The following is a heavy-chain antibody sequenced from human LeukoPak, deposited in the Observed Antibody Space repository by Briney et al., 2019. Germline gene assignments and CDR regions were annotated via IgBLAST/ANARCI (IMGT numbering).Heavy chain of an antibody. CDR1: GGSFSGYY. CDR3: ATRNRYYYGSGKED. D-gene: IGHD3-10*01. V-gene: IGHV4-34*01. CDR2: INHSGST. J-gene: IGHJ4*02. Sequence: SETLSLTCAVYGGSFSGYYWSWIRQPPGKGLEWLGEINHSGSTNYNPSLKSRVAISVDTSKNQFSLKLSSVTAADTAVYYCATRNRYYYGSGKEDWGQGTLVTVSS.